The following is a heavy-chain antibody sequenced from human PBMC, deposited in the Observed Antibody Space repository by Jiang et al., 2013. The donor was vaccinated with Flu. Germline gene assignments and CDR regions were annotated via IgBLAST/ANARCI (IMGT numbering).Heavy chain of an antibody. CDR1: FTSYG. D-gene: IGHD6-19*01. V-gene: IGHV1-18*01. CDR3: ARDPLGSSGWYTAGGYYYYYGLDV. CDR2: ISADNGNT. Sequence: FTSYGISWVRQAPGQGLEWMGWISADNGNTNFAQKFQGRVTLTTGTSTSTAYMELRSLRSDDTAVYYCARDPLGSSGWYTAGGYYYYYGLDVWGQGTTVTVSS. J-gene: IGHJ6*02.